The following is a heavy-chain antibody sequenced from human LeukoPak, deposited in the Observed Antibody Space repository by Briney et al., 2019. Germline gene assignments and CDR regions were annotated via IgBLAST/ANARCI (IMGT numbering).Heavy chain of an antibody. Sequence: GGSLRLSCAASGFTFTTYYMSWVRQAPGKELEWVANINQDGRTKYYVDSVKGRFTISRDNAINSVFLQMNSLRAEDTAVYYCARENWANDYWGQGTLVTVSS. J-gene: IGHJ4*02. D-gene: IGHD7-27*01. CDR3: ARENWANDY. CDR2: INQDGRTK. V-gene: IGHV3-7*01. CDR1: GFTFTTYY.